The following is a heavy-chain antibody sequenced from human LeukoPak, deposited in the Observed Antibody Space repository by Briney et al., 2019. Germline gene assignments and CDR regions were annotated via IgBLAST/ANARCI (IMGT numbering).Heavy chain of an antibody. Sequence: SETLSLTCTISGVSISSGGYSWSWIRQPPGKGLEWIGYIYHSGSTYYNPSLKSRVTISVDRSKNQFSLKLSSVTAADTAVYYCARAPRITIFGVVPYYFDYWGQGTLVTVSS. CDR3: ARAPRITIFGVVPYYFDY. V-gene: IGHV4-30-2*01. J-gene: IGHJ4*02. CDR2: IYHSGST. D-gene: IGHD3-3*01. CDR1: GVSISSGGYS.